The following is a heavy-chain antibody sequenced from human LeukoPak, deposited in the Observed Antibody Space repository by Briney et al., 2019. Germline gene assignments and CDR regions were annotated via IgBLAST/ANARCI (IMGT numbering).Heavy chain of an antibody. CDR3: ARGFWSGPSGWGVAFDL. CDR2: ISSTGSV. Sequence: PGGSLSLSCAGSGFTFSAHSMNWVRQAPGRPPEWLSYISSTGSVYYAPSVQGRFAISRDNARDSLFLQMSGLRGEDTAVYYCARGFWSGPSGWGVAFDLWGQGTMVTVSS. J-gene: IGHJ3*01. CDR1: GFTFSAHS. V-gene: IGHV3-69-1*01. D-gene: IGHD3-3*01.